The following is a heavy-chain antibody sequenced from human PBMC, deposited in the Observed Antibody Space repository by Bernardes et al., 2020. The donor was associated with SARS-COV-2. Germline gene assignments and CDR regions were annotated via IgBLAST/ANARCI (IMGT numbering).Heavy chain of an antibody. CDR3: TTGAEIYYDSSGFSYYFDF. CDR2: IKMKTDGGTT. Sequence: GYLSLSCAASGFTFSHAWMHWVRPAPGKGLEWVGHIKMKTDGGTTDYAAPVKGRFTISGDDSKNTMYLQMNSLKTEDTAVYYCTTGAEIYYDSSGFSYYFDFWGQGTLVTVSS. D-gene: IGHD3-22*01. J-gene: IGHJ4*02. CDR1: GFTFSHAW. V-gene: IGHV3-15*07.